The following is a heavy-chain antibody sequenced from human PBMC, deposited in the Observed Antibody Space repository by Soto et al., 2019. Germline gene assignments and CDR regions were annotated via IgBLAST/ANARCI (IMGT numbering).Heavy chain of an antibody. Sequence: GGSLRLSCAASGFTFSSYVMNWVRQAPGKGLEWVSSISSGSAYIYYADSVKGRLAISRDNAKNSLHLQMNSLRAEDTALYYCARDMRSSSRPNALDIWGQGTMVTVSS. J-gene: IGHJ3*02. CDR3: ARDMRSSSRPNALDI. CDR1: GFTFSSYV. V-gene: IGHV3-21*01. CDR2: ISSGSAYI. D-gene: IGHD6-13*01.